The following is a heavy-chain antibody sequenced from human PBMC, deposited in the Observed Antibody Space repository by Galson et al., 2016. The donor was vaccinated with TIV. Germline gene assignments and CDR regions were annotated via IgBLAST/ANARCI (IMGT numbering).Heavy chain of an antibody. J-gene: IGHJ4*02. V-gene: IGHV4-39*07. D-gene: IGHD2-21*01. CDR1: GASISSPTYY. CDR2: VYFRGNT. Sequence: ETLSLTCSVSGASISSPTYYWGWLRQPPGKGLEWIGSVYFRGNTYYNPSLESRAIISIDTSKNQFSLRLSPVTAADAAVYFCVRYDVVGTVFAYWGQGTLVTVSS. CDR3: VRYDVVGTVFAY.